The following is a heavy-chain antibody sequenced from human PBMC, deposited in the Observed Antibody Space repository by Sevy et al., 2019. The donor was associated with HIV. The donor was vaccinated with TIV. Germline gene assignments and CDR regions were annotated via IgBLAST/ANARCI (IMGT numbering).Heavy chain of an antibody. V-gene: IGHV3-48*01. CDR3: ARYYDFWSGLSLTNYGMDV. D-gene: IGHD3-3*01. CDR1: GFTFSSYS. Sequence: GGSLRLSCAASGFTFSSYSMNWVRQAPGKGLEWVSYISSSSSTIYYADSVKGRFTIPRDNAKNSLYLQMNSLRAEDTAVYYCARYYDFWSGLSLTNYGMDVWGQGTTVTVSS. CDR2: ISSSSSTI. J-gene: IGHJ6*02.